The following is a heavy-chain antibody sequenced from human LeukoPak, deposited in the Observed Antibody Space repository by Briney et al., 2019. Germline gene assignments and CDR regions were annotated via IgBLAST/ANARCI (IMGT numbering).Heavy chain of an antibody. J-gene: IGHJ4*02. CDR1: GFTFSTYT. CDR3: ARARAGDTRDFEY. Sequence: PGGSLRLSCAASGFTFSTYTMNWVRQAPGKGLEWVSSITSRSNIYYAESLKGRFTISRDNAKNSLYLQMNSLRAEDTAVYYCARARAGDTRDFEYWGQGTLVTVSS. V-gene: IGHV3-21*01. D-gene: IGHD2-2*01. CDR2: ITSRSNI.